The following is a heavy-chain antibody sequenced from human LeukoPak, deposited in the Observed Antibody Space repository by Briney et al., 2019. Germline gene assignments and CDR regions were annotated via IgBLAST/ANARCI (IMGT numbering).Heavy chain of an antibody. CDR3: AKVSRFAVVPAAMLDY. J-gene: IGHJ4*02. V-gene: IGHV3-23*01. Sequence: GGSLRLSCAASGFTFSSYAMSWVRQAPGKGLEWVSAISGSGDITYYADSVKGRFTMSRDNFKNTLYLQMNSLRAEDTAVYYFAKVSRFAVVPAAMLDYWGQGIQVTVSS. D-gene: IGHD2-2*01. CDR2: ISGSGDIT. CDR1: GFTFSSYA.